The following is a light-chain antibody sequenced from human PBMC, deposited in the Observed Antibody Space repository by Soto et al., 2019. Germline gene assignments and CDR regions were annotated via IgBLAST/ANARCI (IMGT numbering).Light chain of an antibody. J-gene: IGLJ2*01. Sequence: QSALTQPASVSGSPGQAVTISCTGTSRDVGGYNYVSWYQQHPGNAPKRMIYDVSNRPSGVSNRFSGSKSGNTASLTISGLQAEDEADYYCSSYTSSSTLFGVGTKLTVL. CDR3: SSYTSSSTL. V-gene: IGLV2-14*01. CDR2: DVS. CDR1: SRDVGGYNY.